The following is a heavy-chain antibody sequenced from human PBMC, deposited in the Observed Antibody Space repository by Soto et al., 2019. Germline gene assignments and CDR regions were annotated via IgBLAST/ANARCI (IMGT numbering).Heavy chain of an antibody. CDR1: GYTFSNYV. J-gene: IGHJ5*02. CDR2: ISLYSDGT. CDR3: ARVVPGPEAWLGP. Sequence: GASVKVCCKTSGYTFSNYVITWVRPAPVQPLECLGGISLYSDGTNYAQKFQGRVSMTTDTSTTTAYMELRSLRSDDTAVYYCARVVPGPEAWLGPWAQRTLDTVSS. D-gene: IGHD2-2*01. V-gene: IGHV1-18*01.